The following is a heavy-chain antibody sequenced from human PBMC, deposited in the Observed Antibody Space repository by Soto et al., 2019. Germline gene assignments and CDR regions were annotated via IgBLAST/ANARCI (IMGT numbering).Heavy chain of an antibody. D-gene: IGHD5-12*01. Sequence: PGESLKISCKGSGYSFTSYWIGWVRQMPGKGLEWMGIIYPGDSDTRYSPSFQGQVTISADKSISTAYLQWSSLKASDTAMYYCARLRRMVATTNLDWIYYFDYWGQGTLVTVSS. V-gene: IGHV5-51*01. CDR1: GYSFTSYW. J-gene: IGHJ4*02. CDR3: ARLRRMVATTNLDWIYYFDY. CDR2: IYPGDSDT.